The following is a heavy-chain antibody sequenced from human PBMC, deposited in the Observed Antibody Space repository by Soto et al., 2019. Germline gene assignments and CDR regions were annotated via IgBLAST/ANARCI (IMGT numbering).Heavy chain of an antibody. J-gene: IGHJ4*02. V-gene: IGHV3-48*01. CDR2: ISASSRTL. D-gene: IGHD3-22*01. CDR1: GFTFSSYS. CDR3: ARDPHYFYDSTGYYDY. Sequence: GGSLRLSCGASGFTFSSYSMNWVRQAPGKGLEWISHISASSRTLFYADSVKGRFTISRDNAKNSLYLQMNSLRAEDTAVYYCARDPHYFYDSTGYYDYWGQGTLVTVSS.